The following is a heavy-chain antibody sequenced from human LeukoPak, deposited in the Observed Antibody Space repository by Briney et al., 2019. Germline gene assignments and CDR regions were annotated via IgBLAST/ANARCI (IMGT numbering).Heavy chain of an antibody. Sequence: GGSLRLSCAASGFTFSSHRMSWVRQAPGKGLEWVANIKKDGSEKYYVDSVKGRFTISRDNAKTSLYLQMNSLRAEDTAVYYCARDLYRIVVVPHYFDYWGQGTLVTVSS. CDR3: ARDLYRIVVVPHYFDY. CDR1: GFTFSSHR. CDR2: IKKDGSEK. V-gene: IGHV3-7*01. D-gene: IGHD3-22*01. J-gene: IGHJ4*02.